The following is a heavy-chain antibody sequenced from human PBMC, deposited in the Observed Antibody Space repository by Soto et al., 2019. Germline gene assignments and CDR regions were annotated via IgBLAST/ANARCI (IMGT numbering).Heavy chain of an antibody. V-gene: IGHV3-23*01. CDR1: GFTFSSYA. J-gene: IGHJ4*02. CDR2: ISGSGDST. Sequence: GGSLRLSGAASGFTFSSYAMNWVRQAPGKGLEWVSVISGSGDSTYYADSVKGRFTISRDNSKNTLYLQMNSLRAEDTAVYYCARRGPGTYFDYWGQGTLVTVSS. D-gene: IGHD6-13*01. CDR3: ARRGPGTYFDY.